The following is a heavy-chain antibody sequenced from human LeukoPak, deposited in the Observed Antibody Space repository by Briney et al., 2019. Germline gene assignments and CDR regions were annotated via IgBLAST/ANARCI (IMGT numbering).Heavy chain of an antibody. Sequence: SGTLSLTCTVSGGSISGYYWSWIRQPPGKGLEGIGYIYYGGSTNYNPSLKSRVTISVDTSKKQFSLKLNSVTAADTAVYYCARLSYSSGWAHFDYWGRGTLVTVSS. D-gene: IGHD6-19*01. V-gene: IGHV4-59*08. CDR2: IYYGGST. CDR1: GGSISGYY. CDR3: ARLSYSSGWAHFDY. J-gene: IGHJ4*02.